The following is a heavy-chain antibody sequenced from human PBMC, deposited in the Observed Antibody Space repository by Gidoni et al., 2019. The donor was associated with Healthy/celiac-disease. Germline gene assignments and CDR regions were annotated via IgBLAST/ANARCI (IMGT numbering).Heavy chain of an antibody. CDR3: ARDLWDYGDSHPFDY. CDR2: IWYDGSNK. V-gene: IGHV3-33*01. CDR1: GFTFSSYG. D-gene: IGHD4-17*01. Sequence: QVQLVESGGGVVQPGRSLRLSCAASGFTFSSYGMHWVRQAPGKGLEWVAVIWYDGSNKYYADSVKGRFTISRDNSKNTLYLQMNSLRAEDTAVYYCARDLWDYGDSHPFDYWGQGTLVTVSS. J-gene: IGHJ4*02.